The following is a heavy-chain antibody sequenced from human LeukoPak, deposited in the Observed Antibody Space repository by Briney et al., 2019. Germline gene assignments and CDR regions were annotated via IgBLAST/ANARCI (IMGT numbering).Heavy chain of an antibody. CDR3: TLGSLYSSSWYGDY. J-gene: IGHJ4*02. Sequence: PGGSLRLSCAASGFTFSSYSMNWVRQAPGKGLEWVSAISGDGGSTYYAVSVKGRFTISRDNSKNTLYLQMNGLRAEDTAVYYCTLGSLYSSSWYGDYWGQGTLVTVSS. V-gene: IGHV3-23*01. D-gene: IGHD6-13*01. CDR2: ISGDGGST. CDR1: GFTFSSYS.